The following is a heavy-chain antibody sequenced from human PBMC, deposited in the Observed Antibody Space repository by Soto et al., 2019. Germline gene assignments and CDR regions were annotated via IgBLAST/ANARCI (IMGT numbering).Heavy chain of an antibody. D-gene: IGHD2-15*01. Sequence: ASVKVSCKASGYTFTSYGISWVRQAPGQGLEWMGWISTYNGNTDYAQKLQGRVTMTTDTSTSTAYMELRCLRSDDSAVYYCARDTLARYCSGGSCSYSYYGVDVWGQGTTVTVSS. CDR2: ISTYNGNT. V-gene: IGHV1-18*01. CDR1: GYTFTSYG. CDR3: ARDTLARYCSGGSCSYSYYGVDV. J-gene: IGHJ6*02.